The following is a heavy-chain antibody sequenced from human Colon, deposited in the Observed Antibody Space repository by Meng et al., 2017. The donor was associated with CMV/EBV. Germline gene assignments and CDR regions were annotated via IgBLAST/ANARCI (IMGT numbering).Heavy chain of an antibody. V-gene: IGHV5-51*01. CDR1: GYDFRNYW. J-gene: IGHJ6*02. CDR3: ARRGGDFYYFGMDV. CDR2: MYLRDSDI. Sequence: GESLKISCHGSGYDFRNYWIGWVRQMPGKGLEWMGIMYLRDSDIRYSPSFQGHVTISADKSINTVYLQWSSLKASDTAMYYCARRGGDFYYFGMDVWGQGTTVTVSS. D-gene: IGHD3-10*01.